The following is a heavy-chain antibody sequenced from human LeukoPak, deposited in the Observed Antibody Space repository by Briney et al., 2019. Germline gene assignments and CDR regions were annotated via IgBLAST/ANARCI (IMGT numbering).Heavy chain of an antibody. J-gene: IGHJ4*02. Sequence: GGSLRLSCSASGFTFSTYWMSWVRQAPGKGLEWVANMRRDGNEIYYLDSVRGRFTISRENAKNSLYLQMNSLRAEDTAVYYCARDSTPYDSSGYCYDYWGQGTLVTVSP. CDR1: GFTFSTYW. CDR2: MRRDGNEI. CDR3: ARDSTPYDSSGYCYDY. D-gene: IGHD3-22*01. V-gene: IGHV3-7*01.